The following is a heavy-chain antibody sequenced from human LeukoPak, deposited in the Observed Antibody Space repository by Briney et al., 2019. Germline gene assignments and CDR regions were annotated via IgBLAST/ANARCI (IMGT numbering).Heavy chain of an antibody. CDR3: ARAPYGDYDVSSRFYFYYGMDV. CDR1: GGSISSSSYY. V-gene: IGHV4-39*01. CDR2: IYYSGST. D-gene: IGHD4-17*01. J-gene: IGHJ6*02. Sequence: ASETLSLTCTVSGGSISSSSYYWGWVRQPPGKGLEWIGSIYYSGSTYYNPSLKSRVTISVDTSKNQFSLKLSSVTAADTAVYYCARAPYGDYDVSSRFYFYYGMDVWGQGTTVTVSS.